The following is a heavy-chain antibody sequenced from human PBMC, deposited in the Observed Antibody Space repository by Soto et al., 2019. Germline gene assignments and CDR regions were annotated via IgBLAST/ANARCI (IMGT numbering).Heavy chain of an antibody. V-gene: IGHV3-23*01. CDR1: GTTFSDYS. CDR3: ATVLSAAFDI. CDR2: ISGGTGTT. J-gene: IGHJ3*02. Sequence: PGGSLRLSCAVSGTTFSDYSINWVRQAPGKGLEWVSGISGGTGTTHYADSVKGRFTISRDNSKNTVYLQMNSLRAEDTALYYCATVLSAAFDIWGQGTMVTVSS.